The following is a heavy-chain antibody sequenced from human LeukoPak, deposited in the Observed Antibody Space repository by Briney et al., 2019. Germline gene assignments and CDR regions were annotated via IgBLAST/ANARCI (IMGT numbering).Heavy chain of an antibody. J-gene: IGHJ6*03. CDR2: ISGSGGNT. Sequence: PGGSLRLSCAASGFTFRSYAMSWVRQAPGKGLEWVSIISGSGGNTYYADSVKGRFTISRDNSKNTLYLQMNSLRAEDTAVYYCAKTTSSYYYYMDVWGKGTTVTVSS. CDR3: AKTTSSYYYYMDV. CDR1: GFTFRSYA. D-gene: IGHD2/OR15-2a*01. V-gene: IGHV3-23*01.